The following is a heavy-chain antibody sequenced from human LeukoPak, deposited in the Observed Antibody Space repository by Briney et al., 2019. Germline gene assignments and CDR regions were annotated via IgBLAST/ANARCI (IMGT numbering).Heavy chain of an antibody. CDR1: GFTFSDDW. CDR2: INQFGSVR. J-gene: IGHJ4*02. CDR3: ARGLRWPDF. V-gene: IGHV3-7*03. Sequence: PGGSLRLSCEAYGFTFSDDWMNWVRQAPGKGLECVANINQFGSVRYYMDSVKGRFTISRDNSKNSLSLQMNSLRADDTAVYFCARGLRWPDFGGQGTLVTVPS. D-gene: IGHD4-23*01.